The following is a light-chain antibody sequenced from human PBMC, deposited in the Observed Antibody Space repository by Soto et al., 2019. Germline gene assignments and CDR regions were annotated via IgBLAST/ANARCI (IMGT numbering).Light chain of an antibody. CDR2: GAS. Sequence: IVMTQSPATLSVSLGERATLSCRASQSISSDLAWYQQKPGQAPRLLIYGASTRAIGIPARFSGSGSGTEFTLTINSLQSEDFAVYYCQQYNNWPRTFGQGTKVDIK. CDR1: QSISSD. J-gene: IGKJ1*01. CDR3: QQYNNWPRT. V-gene: IGKV3-15*01.